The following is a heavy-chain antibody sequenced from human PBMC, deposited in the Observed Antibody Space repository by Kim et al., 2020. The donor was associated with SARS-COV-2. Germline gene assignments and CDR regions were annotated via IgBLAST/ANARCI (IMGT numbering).Heavy chain of an antibody. D-gene: IGHD1-7*01. Sequence: SETLSLTCTVSGGSISSSSYYWGWIRQPPGKGLEWIGSIYYSGSTYYNPSLKSRVTISVDTSKNQFSLKLSSVTAADTAVYYCARHSETTRFDYWGQGTLVTVSS. V-gene: IGHV4-39*01. J-gene: IGHJ4*02. CDR2: IYYSGST. CDR1: GGSISSSSYY. CDR3: ARHSETTRFDY.